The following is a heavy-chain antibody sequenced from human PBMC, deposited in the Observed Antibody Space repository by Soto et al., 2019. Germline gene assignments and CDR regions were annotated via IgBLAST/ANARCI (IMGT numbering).Heavy chain of an antibody. V-gene: IGHV3-7*01. D-gene: IGHD4-17*01. CDR2: IKQDGSEK. CDR3: ARVTTMGGY. J-gene: IGHJ4*02. CDR1: GFRFRDYW. Sequence: EVQLVESGGGLVQPGGSLRLSCAASGFRFRDYWMYWVRQTPGKGLERVANIKQDGSEKYYVDSVKGRFTISRDNARNSLFLQMDGLRAEDTAVYFCARVTTMGGYWGQGTLVTVSS.